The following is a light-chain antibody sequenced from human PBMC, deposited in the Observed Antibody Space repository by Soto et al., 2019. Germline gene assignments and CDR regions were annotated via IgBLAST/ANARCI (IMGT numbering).Light chain of an antibody. CDR2: DTS. V-gene: IGKV3-11*01. CDR1: QDINRY. Sequence: DIVLTQSPATLSLSPGERATLSCRASQDINRYIAWYQQKPGRAPRLLIYDTSNRATGIPARFSGSGSGTDFTLTIGSLEPEDFAVYYCQQRSKWVTFGGGTKVEIK. CDR3: QQRSKWVT. J-gene: IGKJ4*01.